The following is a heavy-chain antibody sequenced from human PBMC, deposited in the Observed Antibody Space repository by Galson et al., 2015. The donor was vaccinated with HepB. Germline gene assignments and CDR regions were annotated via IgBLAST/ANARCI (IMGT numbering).Heavy chain of an antibody. CDR2: ISSSSSTI. V-gene: IGHV3-48*01. D-gene: IGHD3/OR15-3a*01. CDR1: GFTFSSYS. CDR3: ARVGLGYTYYYYMDV. Sequence: SLRLSCAASGFTFSSYSMNWVRQAPGKGLECISYISSSSSTIYYADSVKGRFTISRDNAKNSLFLQMNSLRAEDTAVYYCARVGLGYTYYYYMDVWGKGTTVTVSS. J-gene: IGHJ6*03.